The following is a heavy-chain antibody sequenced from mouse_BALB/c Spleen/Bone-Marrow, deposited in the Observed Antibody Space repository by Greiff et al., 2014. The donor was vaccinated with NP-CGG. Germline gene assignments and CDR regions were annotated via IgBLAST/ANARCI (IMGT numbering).Heavy chain of an antibody. CDR3: VRGAYYGTGYSDY. V-gene: IGHV3-2*02. J-gene: IGHJ2*01. CDR2: ISYSGST. Sequence: VQLQQSGPGLVKPSQSLSLTCTVTGYSITSDYAWNWIRQFPGNKLEWMGYISYSGSTSYNPSLKSRISITRDTSKNQFFLQLNSVTTEDTATYYCVRGAYYGTGYSDYWGQGTTLTVSS. CDR1: GYSITSDYA. D-gene: IGHD1-1*01.